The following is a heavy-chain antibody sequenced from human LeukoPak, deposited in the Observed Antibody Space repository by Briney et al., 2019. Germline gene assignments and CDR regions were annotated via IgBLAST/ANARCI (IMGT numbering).Heavy chain of an antibody. D-gene: IGHD1-26*01. V-gene: IGHV3-21*01. Sequence: GGPLRLSCAASGFTFSSYSMNWVRKAPGKALEWVSSISSSSSYIYYADSVKGRFTISRDNAKNSLYLQMNSLRAEDTAVYYCARDRSGSYLVTADYYMDVWGKGTTVTVSS. J-gene: IGHJ6*03. CDR2: ISSSSSYI. CDR3: ARDRSGSYLVTADYYMDV. CDR1: GFTFSSYS.